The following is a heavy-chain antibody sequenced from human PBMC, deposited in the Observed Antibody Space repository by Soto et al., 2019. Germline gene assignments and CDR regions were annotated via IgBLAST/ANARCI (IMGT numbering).Heavy chain of an antibody. D-gene: IGHD2-2*01. J-gene: IGHJ6*02. CDR3: ARSQGSSTSLEIYYYYYYGMDV. V-gene: IGHV1-69*01. Sequence: QVQLVQSGAEVKKPGSSVKVSCKASGGTFGSYAISWVRQAPGQGLEWMGGIIPIPGTANYAQKFQGRVTIAADESTSKAYMELSSLRSEYTAVYYCARSQGSSTSLEIYYYYYYGMDVWGQGTTVTVSS. CDR1: GGTFGSYA. CDR2: IIPIPGTA.